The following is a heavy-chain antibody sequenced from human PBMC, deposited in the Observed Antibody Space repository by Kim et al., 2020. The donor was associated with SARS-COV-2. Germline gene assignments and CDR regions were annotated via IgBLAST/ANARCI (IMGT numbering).Heavy chain of an antibody. Sequence: SSTSYADSVKGRFTISRDNAKNTLYLQMNSLRAEDTAVYYCARIVPAQVGWGQGTLVTVSS. CDR3: ARIVPAQVG. V-gene: IGHV3-74*01. D-gene: IGHD2-2*01. CDR2: SST. J-gene: IGHJ4*02.